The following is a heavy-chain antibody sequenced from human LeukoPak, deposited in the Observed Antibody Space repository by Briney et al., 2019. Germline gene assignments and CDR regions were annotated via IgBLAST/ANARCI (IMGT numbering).Heavy chain of an antibody. V-gene: IGHV3-48*03. J-gene: IGHJ4*02. CDR1: GFTFSSYE. D-gene: IGHD3-22*01. CDR2: ISSSGSTI. Sequence: GGSLRLSRAASGFTFSSYEMNWVRQAPGKGLEWVSYISSSGSTIYFADSVKGRFTISRDNAKNSLYLQMNSLRAEDTAVYYCARHVVAVGFDYWGQGTLVTVSS. CDR3: ARHVVAVGFDY.